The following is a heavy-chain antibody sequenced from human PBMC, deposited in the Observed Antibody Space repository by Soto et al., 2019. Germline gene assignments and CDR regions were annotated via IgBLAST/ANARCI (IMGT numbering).Heavy chain of an antibody. CDR3: ARDCSSSSCSIWHY. D-gene: IGHD2-2*01. CDR1: GFTFSNYA. J-gene: IGHJ4*02. CDR2: ITGSGDKT. Sequence: PGGSLRLSCAASGFTFSNYAMTWVRQAPGKGLEWVSGITGSGDKTYYADSVKGRFIISRDNSKNTLYLQMNSLRAEDTALYYCARDCSSSSCSIWHYWGQGTLVTVSS. V-gene: IGHV3-23*01.